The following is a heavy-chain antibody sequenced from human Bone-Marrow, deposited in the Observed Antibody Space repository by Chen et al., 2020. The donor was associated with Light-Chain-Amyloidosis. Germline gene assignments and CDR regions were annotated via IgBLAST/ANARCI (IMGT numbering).Heavy chain of an antibody. V-gene: IGHV4-31*01. CDR2: IYYSGST. Sequence: QVQLQESGPGLVKPSQTLSLTCTVTGGSISSGGYYWSWIRQHPGKGLEWIGYIYYSGSTYYNPSLKSLVTISVDTSKNQFSLKLSSVTAADTAVYYCARADVLMVYAFDIWGQWTMVTVSS. CDR3: ARADVLMVYAFDI. D-gene: IGHD2-8*01. J-gene: IGHJ3*02. CDR1: GGSISSGGYY.